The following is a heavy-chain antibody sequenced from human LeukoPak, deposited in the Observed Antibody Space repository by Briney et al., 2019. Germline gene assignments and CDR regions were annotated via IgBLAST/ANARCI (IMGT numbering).Heavy chain of an antibody. CDR2: ISAYNGNT. CDR3: ARGYCSSTSCYTGAFDY. D-gene: IGHD2-2*02. J-gene: IGHJ4*02. CDR1: GYTFTSYG. Sequence: ASVKVSCKASGYTFTSYGISWVRQAPGQGLEWMGWISAYNGNTNYAQKFQGRVTITADKSTSTAYMELSSLRSEDTAVYYCARGYCSSTSCYTGAFDYWGQGTLVTVSS. V-gene: IGHV1-18*01.